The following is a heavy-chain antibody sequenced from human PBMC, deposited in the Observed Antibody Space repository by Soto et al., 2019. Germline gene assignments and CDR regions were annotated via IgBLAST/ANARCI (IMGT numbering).Heavy chain of an antibody. CDR2: MNPNSGNT. D-gene: IGHD4-17*01. J-gene: IGHJ4*02. Sequence: QVQLGQSGAEVKKPGASVKVSCKASGYTFTSYDINWVRQATGQGLEWMGWMNPNSGNTGYAQKFQGRVTMTRNTSIRTAYMELSSMRSEDPAVYNCASASYGEPIDYWGQGTLVTVSS. CDR1: GYTFTSYD. V-gene: IGHV1-8*01. CDR3: ASASYGEPIDY.